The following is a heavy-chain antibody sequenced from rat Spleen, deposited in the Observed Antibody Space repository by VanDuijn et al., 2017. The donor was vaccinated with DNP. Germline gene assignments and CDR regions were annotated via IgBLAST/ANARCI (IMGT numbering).Heavy chain of an antibody. CDR3: ARGGRSYFDY. J-gene: IGHJ2*01. CDR1: GFTFNNYW. Sequence: EVQLVESGGDLVQPGRSLKVSCVASGFTFNNYWMTWIRQVPGKGLEWIASITDGGGSTYYPDSVKGRFTISRDDAINTLYLQMNSLRSEDTASYYCARGGRSYFDYWGQGVMVTVSS. V-gene: IGHV5-31*01. D-gene: IGHD1-11*01. CDR2: ITDGGGST.